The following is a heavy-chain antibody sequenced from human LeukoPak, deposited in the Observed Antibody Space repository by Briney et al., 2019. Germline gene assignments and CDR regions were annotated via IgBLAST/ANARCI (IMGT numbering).Heavy chain of an antibody. D-gene: IGHD6-19*01. CDR1: GGSISNGSYT. Sequence: SETLTSPGTVSGGSISNGSYTWNWIRQPAGKGLEWIGQMYTSGSTDYRSSLTSRVTISRDTSKNQFSLKLSSVTAADTAVYYCARGIRIPVTGRYFYQYMDVWVKGSKVTVSS. CDR2: MYTSGST. CDR3: ARGIRIPVTGRYFYQYMDV. J-gene: IGHJ6*03. V-gene: IGHV4-61*09.